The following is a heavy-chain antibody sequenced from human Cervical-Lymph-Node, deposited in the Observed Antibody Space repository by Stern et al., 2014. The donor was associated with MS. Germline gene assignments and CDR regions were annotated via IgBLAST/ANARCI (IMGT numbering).Heavy chain of an antibody. CDR1: GYTFNSHA. J-gene: IGHJ5*02. CDR3: GRGQQSFDP. D-gene: IGHD6-13*01. V-gene: IGHV1-3*04. Sequence: VQLVDSGAEAKKPGASVKVSCKASGYTFNSHAIHWVRQAPGQRLEWMGRINTANGDTYYSEKFQGRVTFTRDTSANTAYMELFSLTSEDTTVYYCGRGQQSFDPWGQGTLVTVSA. CDR2: INTANGDT.